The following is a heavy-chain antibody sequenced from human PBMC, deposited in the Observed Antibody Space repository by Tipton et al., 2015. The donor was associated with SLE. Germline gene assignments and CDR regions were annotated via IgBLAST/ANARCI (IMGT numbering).Heavy chain of an antibody. D-gene: IGHD1-7*01. CDR1: GGSISSSSYY. CDR3: ARVLLGLRQIGYWYFDL. V-gene: IGHV4-39*07. CDR2: IYYSGST. Sequence: TLSLTCTVSGGSISSSSYYWGWIRQPPGKGLEWIGSIYYSGSTYYNPSLKSRVTIELDRSTSQFSLRLTSVTAADTAVYYCARVLLGLRQIGYWYFDLWGRGTLVTVSS. J-gene: IGHJ2*01.